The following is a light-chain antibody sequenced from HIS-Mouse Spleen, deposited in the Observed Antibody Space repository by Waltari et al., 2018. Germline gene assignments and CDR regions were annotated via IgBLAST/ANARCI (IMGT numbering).Light chain of an antibody. CDR2: GKN. Sequence: SSELTQDPAVSVALGQTVRITCQGDSLRSYYASWYQQKPGQAPELVIYGKNNRPSGIPDRFSGSSSGNTDSLTITGAQAEDEADYYCNSRDSSGNHLVVFGGGTKLTVL. J-gene: IGLJ2*01. V-gene: IGLV3-19*01. CDR1: SLRSYY. CDR3: NSRDSSGNHLVV.